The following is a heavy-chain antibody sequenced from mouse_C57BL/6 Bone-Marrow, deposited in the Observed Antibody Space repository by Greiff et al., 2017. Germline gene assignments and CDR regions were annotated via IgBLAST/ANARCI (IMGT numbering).Heavy chain of an antibody. CDR1: GFNIKNTY. V-gene: IGHV14-3*01. CDR3: ARPSYYYGSSSPWYFDV. J-gene: IGHJ1*03. D-gene: IGHD1-1*01. Sequence: VQLQQSVAELVRPGASVKLSCTASGFNIKNTYMHWVKQRPEQGLEWIGRIDPANGNTKYAPKFQGKATITADTSSNTAYLQLSILTSEDTAIYYCARPSYYYGSSSPWYFDVWGTGTTVTVSS. CDR2: IDPANGNT.